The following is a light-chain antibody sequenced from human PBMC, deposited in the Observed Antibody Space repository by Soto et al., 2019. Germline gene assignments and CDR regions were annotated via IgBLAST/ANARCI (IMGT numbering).Light chain of an antibody. CDR3: QQRRNWPSIT. CDR1: ESVTDY. V-gene: IGKV3-11*01. CDR2: DVS. J-gene: IGKJ5*01. Sequence: DIVLSQSPEYLCFSPGQRTTLSCMASESVTDYLAWYQQKPGQAPRLLVYDVSNRATGIPARFSGGGSGTDFTLTISNVEPEDSAVYYCQQRRNWPSITFGQGTRLE.